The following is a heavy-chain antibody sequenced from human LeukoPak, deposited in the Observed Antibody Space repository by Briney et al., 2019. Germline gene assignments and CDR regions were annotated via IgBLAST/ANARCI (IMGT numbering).Heavy chain of an antibody. CDR1: GSTFTDYY. Sequence: ASVKVSCKASGSTFTDYYMHWVRQAPGQGLEWMGWINPNSGGTNYAQKFQGRVTMTRDTSISTAYMELSRLRSDDTAVYYCARGREYYDSREISYWGQGTLVTVSS. V-gene: IGHV1-2*02. J-gene: IGHJ4*02. CDR3: ARGREYYDSREISY. D-gene: IGHD3-22*01. CDR2: INPNSGGT.